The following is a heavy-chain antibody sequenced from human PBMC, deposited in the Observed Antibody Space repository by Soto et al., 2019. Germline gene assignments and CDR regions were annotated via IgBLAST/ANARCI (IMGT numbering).Heavy chain of an antibody. V-gene: IGHV3-21*01. CDR1: GFTFSSYG. CDR2: ISSSSSYI. D-gene: IGHD6-19*01. CDR3: ARGSTAVAGFHRHFDY. Sequence: PGGSLRLSCAASGFTFSSYGMNWVRQAPGKGLEWVSSISSSSSYIYYADSVKGRFTISRDNAKNSLYLQMNSLRAEDTAVYYCARGSTAVAGFHRHFDYWGQGTLVTVSS. J-gene: IGHJ4*02.